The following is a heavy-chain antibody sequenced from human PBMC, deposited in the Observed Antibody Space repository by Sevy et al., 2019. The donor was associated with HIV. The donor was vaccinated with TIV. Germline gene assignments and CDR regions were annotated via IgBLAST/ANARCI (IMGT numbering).Heavy chain of an antibody. CDR3: TRELNTAMVPYYYYGMDV. J-gene: IGHJ6*02. D-gene: IGHD5-18*01. Sequence: GGSLRLSCAASGFTFSGSAMHWVRQASGKGLEWVGRIRSKANSYATAYAASVKGRFTISRDDSKNTAYLQMNSLKTEDTAVYYCTRELNTAMVPYYYYGMDVWGQGTTVTVFS. CDR1: GFTFSGSA. CDR2: IRSKANSYAT. V-gene: IGHV3-73*01.